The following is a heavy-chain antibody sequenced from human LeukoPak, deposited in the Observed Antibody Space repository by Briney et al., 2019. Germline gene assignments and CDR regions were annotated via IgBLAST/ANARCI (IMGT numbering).Heavy chain of an antibody. CDR1: GGTFSSYA. J-gene: IGHJ4*02. Sequence: SVKVSCKASGGTFSSYAISWVRQAPGQGLEWMGGIIPIFGTANYAQKFQGRVTITADESTNTAYMELSSLRSEDTAVYYCARSLPYDNRNPHIDHGGQGTLITVSS. D-gene: IGHD3-22*01. CDR3: ARSLPYDNRNPHIDH. CDR2: IIPIFGTA. V-gene: IGHV1-69*13.